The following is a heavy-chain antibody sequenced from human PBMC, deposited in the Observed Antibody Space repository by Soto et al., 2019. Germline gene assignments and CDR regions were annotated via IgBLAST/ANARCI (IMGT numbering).Heavy chain of an antibody. CDR3: AMGYFHSGHGYDL. V-gene: IGHV5-51*01. J-gene: IGHJ5*02. Sequence: PGESLKISCKGPGHLFNNHWIGWVRQTPGKGLEWMGLIFTRDSEAKTSPSFQGHVSFSVDNSINTVYLQWTSLKTTDTGIYFCAMGYFHSGHGYDLWGQGTLVTVSS. CDR2: IFTRDSEA. CDR1: GHLFNNHW. D-gene: IGHD2-21*02.